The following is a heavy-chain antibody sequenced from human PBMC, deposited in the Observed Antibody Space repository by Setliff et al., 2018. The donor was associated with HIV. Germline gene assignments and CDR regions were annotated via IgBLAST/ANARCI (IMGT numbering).Heavy chain of an antibody. J-gene: IGHJ5*02. V-gene: IGHV1-8*02. Sequence: ASVKVSCKASGYNFTDYDINWVRQATGQGLEWMGWMNPNNGNTGYAEKFQGRVPMTRDTSISTAYMELSSLRSDDTAVYYSARVTAPRPASVLEFLEWLFPNWFDPWGQGTLVTVSS. D-gene: IGHD3-3*02. CDR2: MNPNNGNT. CDR3: ARVTAPRPASVLEFLEWLFPNWFDP. CDR1: GYNFTDYD.